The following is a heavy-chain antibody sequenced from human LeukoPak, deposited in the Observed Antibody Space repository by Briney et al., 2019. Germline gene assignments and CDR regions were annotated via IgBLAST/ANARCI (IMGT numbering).Heavy chain of an antibody. CDR2: ISGSGGNT. Sequence: PGGSLRLSCAASGFTFNSYVMSWVRQAPGKGLEWVSAISGSGGNTYYADSVKGRITISRDNSKNTLYQQVNSLRAEDTAVYYCAKTGYSSTGYGGGQHYWGQGTLVTVSS. V-gene: IGHV3-23*01. J-gene: IGHJ4*02. CDR3: AKTGYSSTGYGGGQHY. CDR1: GFTFNSYV. D-gene: IGHD6-13*01.